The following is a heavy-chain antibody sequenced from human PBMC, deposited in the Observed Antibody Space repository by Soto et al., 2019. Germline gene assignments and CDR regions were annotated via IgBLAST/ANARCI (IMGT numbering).Heavy chain of an antibody. Sequence: GGSLRLSCVVSGFTFGSYAMSWVRQAPEKGLEWVSSISGNSGNTYFADSVKGRFTISRDNSKNTLYLQLNSLRADDTAVYYCAKAPLSRRYFDYWGQGTLVTVSS. J-gene: IGHJ4*02. CDR3: AKAPLSRRYFDY. CDR1: GFTFGSYA. CDR2: ISGNSGNT. V-gene: IGHV3-23*01. D-gene: IGHD3-16*02.